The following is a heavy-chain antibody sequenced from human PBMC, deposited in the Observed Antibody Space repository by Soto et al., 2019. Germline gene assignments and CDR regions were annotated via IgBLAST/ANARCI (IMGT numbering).Heavy chain of an antibody. CDR3: ARESYTRY. J-gene: IGHJ4*02. D-gene: IGHD4-4*01. V-gene: IGHV3-66*01. CDR1: GFIVSTRY. Sequence: EVQLVESGGGLVQPGGSLRLSCAASGFIVSTRYMSWVRQAPGKGLEWVSIIYNDGSTHYADSVKGRFTISRDDSKNTVYLQIVSLRAEDTAVYYCARESYTRYWGQGTLVTVSS. CDR2: IYNDGST.